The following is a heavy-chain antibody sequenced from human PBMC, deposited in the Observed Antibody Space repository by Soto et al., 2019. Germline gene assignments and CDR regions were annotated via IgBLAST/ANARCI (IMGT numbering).Heavy chain of an antibody. CDR1: GFMFSNYG. J-gene: IGHJ4*02. V-gene: IGHV3-30*03. CDR3: VGGRYFGDY. CDR2: ISYDGRNK. Sequence: QVQLVESGGGVVQPGRSLRLSCAASGFMFSNYGMQWVRQAPGKGLEWVTAISYDGRNKFYADSVKGRFTISRDNSKNTLYLEMSSLRPEDRAGYYCVGGRYFGDYWGQGALVSVSS. D-gene: IGHD2-21*02.